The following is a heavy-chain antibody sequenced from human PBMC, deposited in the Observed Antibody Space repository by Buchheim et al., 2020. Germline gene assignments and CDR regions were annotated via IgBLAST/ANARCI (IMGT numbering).Heavy chain of an antibody. Sequence: VQLQESGPGLVKPSETLSLTCSVFGDSVSSGTFYWSWIRRPPGKGLEWIGYAFYSGSTHYNPSLKNRVSISLQSSKNQFFLRLNSVTAADTAVYYCARRRRCGGDCYSIDYWGQGT. V-gene: IGHV4-61*01. CDR3: ARRRRCGGDCYSIDY. CDR1: GDSVSSGTFY. D-gene: IGHD2-21*02. J-gene: IGHJ4*02. CDR2: AFYSGST.